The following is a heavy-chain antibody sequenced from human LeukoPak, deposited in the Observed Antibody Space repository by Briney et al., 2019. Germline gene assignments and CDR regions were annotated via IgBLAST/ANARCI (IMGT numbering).Heavy chain of an antibody. Sequence: ASVRVSCKASGYTFTSYGISWVRQAPGQGLEWMGWISAYNGSTNYAQKLQGRVTMTTDTSTSTAYMELRSLRSDDTAVYYCAREGYYDYVWGSYRYTVPFDYWGQGTLVTVSS. V-gene: IGHV1-18*01. J-gene: IGHJ4*02. CDR1: GYTFTSYG. D-gene: IGHD3-16*02. CDR2: ISAYNGST. CDR3: AREGYYDYVWGSYRYTVPFDY.